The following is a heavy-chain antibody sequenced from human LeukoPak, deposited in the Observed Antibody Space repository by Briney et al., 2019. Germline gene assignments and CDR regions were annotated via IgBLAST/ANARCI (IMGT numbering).Heavy chain of an antibody. D-gene: IGHD2-21*01. J-gene: IGHJ5*02. Sequence: SETMSLTCTVSGGSISSYYWSWIRQPPGKGLEWIGEINHSGSTNYNPSLKSRVTISVDTSKNQFSLKLSSVTAADTAVYYCARGGRHRRFDPWGQGTLATVSS. CDR1: GGSISSYY. CDR2: INHSGST. CDR3: ARGGRHRRFDP. V-gene: IGHV4-34*01.